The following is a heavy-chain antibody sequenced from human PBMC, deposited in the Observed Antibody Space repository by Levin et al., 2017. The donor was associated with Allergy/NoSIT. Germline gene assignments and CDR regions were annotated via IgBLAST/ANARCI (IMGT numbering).Heavy chain of an antibody. D-gene: IGHD2-2*01. J-gene: IGHJ5*02. V-gene: IGHV1-69*13. CDR1: GGTFSSYA. CDR3: ARSLDPIVVVPAARGWDWFDP. Sequence: GASVKVSCKASGGTFSSYAISWVRQAPGQGLEWMGGIIPIFGTANYAQKFQGRVTITADESTSTAYMELSSLRSEDTAVYYCARSLDPIVVVPAARGWDWFDPWGQGTLVTVSS. CDR2: IIPIFGTA.